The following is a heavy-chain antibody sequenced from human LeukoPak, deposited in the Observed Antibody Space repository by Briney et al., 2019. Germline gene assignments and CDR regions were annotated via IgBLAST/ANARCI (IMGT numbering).Heavy chain of an antibody. D-gene: IGHD4-17*01. CDR1: GFTFSSYE. J-gene: IGHJ4*02. V-gene: IGHV3-48*03. CDR2: ISSSGSTI. CDR3: VRVKTTVNTLDC. Sequence: PGGSLRLSCAASGFTFSSYEMNWVRQAPGKGLEWVSYISSSGSTIYYADSVKGRFTISRDNAKNSLYLQMNSLRAEDTAVYYCVRVKTTVNTLDCWGQGTLVTVSS.